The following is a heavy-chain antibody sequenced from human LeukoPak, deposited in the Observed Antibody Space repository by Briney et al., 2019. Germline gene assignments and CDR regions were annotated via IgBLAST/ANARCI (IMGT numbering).Heavy chain of an antibody. D-gene: IGHD6-19*01. CDR1: GFTFSSYW. Sequence: GGSLRLSCAASGFTFSSYWMSWVRQAPGKGLEWVANIKQDGSEKYYVDSVKGRFTISRDNAKNSLYLQMNSLRAEDTAVYYCARQSRYSSGWPAADYWGQGTLVTVSS. CDR2: IKQDGSEK. V-gene: IGHV3-7*01. CDR3: ARQSRYSSGWPAADY. J-gene: IGHJ4*02.